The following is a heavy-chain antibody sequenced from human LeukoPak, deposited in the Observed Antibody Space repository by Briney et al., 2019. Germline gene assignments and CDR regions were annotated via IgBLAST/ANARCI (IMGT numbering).Heavy chain of an antibody. CDR2: IYYRGTT. CDR1: GGSISRYY. V-gene: IGHV4-59*01. CDR3: ARGIAFYGSGDFYNTFYYYYMDV. Sequence: SETLSLTCTVSGGSISRYYWSWIRQSPGKGLEWIGYIYYRGTTNYNPSLKSRVALSIDTFKNQFSLNLRSVTTADTAVYYCARGIAFYGSGDFYNTFYYYYMDVWGKGTTVTVSS. D-gene: IGHD3-10*01. J-gene: IGHJ6*03.